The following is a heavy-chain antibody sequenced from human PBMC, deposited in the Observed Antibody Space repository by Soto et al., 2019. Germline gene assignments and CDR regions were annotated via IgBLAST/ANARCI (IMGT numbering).Heavy chain of an antibody. CDR1: GGSISSGGYY. CDR3: ARLYYGSGSQTNPPDY. Sequence: QVQLQESGPGLVKPSQTLSLTCTVSGGSISSGGYYWSWIRQHPGKGLEWIGYIYYSGSTYYNPTLTSRVTIPVDKLKNQFPLKLSSVTAADTAVYYWARLYYGSGSQTNPPDYWGQGTLVTVSS. J-gene: IGHJ4*02. V-gene: IGHV4-31*03. CDR2: IYYSGST. D-gene: IGHD3-10*01.